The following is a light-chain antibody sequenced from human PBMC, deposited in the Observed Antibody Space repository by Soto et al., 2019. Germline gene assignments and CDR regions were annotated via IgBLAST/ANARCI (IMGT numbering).Light chain of an antibody. Sequence: QSVXTQPPSVSGAXXXXXXXXXTGSSSNIRTDYDVHWYQQLPGTAPKLLIYGNSNRPSGVPDRFSGSKSGTSASLAITGLQAEDEADYYCQSYDSSLSGCVFGTGTKLTVL. CDR3: QSYDSSLSGCV. V-gene: IGLV1-40*01. CDR1: SSNIRTDYD. J-gene: IGLJ1*01. CDR2: GNS.